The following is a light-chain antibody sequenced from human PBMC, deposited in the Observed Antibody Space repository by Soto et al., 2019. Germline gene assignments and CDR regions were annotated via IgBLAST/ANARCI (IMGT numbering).Light chain of an antibody. J-gene: IGLJ1*01. CDR3: SSYKSSSYV. CDR1: SSDVGGYNY. CDR2: EVS. V-gene: IGLV2-14*01. Sequence: QSVLTQPASVSGSPGQSITISCTGTSSDVGGYNYVSWYQQHPGKAPKLMIYEVSNRPSGVSNRFSGSKSGNTASLTISGLQAEDEADYYCSSYKSSSYVFGTGTKLTVL.